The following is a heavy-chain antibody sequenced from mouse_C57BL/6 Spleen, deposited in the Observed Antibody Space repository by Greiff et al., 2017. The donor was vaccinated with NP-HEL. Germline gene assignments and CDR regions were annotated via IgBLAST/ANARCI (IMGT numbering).Heavy chain of an antibody. V-gene: IGHV1-64*01. CDR2: IHPNSGST. J-gene: IGHJ2*01. CDR3: ARGGDYGNYVRFCFDY. D-gene: IGHD2-1*01. CDR1: GYTFTSYW. Sequence: VQLQQPGAELVKPGASVKLSCKASGYTFTSYWMHWVKQRPGQGLEWIGMIHPNSGSTNYNEKFKSKATLTVDKSSSTAYMQLSSLTSEDSAVYYCARGGDYGNYVRFCFDYWGQGTTLTVSS.